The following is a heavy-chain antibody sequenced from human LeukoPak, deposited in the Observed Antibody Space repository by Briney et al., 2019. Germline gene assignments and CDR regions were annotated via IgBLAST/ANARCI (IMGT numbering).Heavy chain of an antibody. D-gene: IGHD2-2*03. J-gene: IGHJ1*01. V-gene: IGHV1-18*01. CDR2: ISPYNAYT. CDR1: GYTTNTFG. CDR3: ARGMDAEAFQN. Sequence: ASVKVSCKASGYTTNTFGITWVRQAPGQGLEWIGWISPYNAYTKYADRLQGRVTLTTDTSTTTSYMELRSLRSDDTAVYYCARGMDAEAFQNWGQGTLVTVSS.